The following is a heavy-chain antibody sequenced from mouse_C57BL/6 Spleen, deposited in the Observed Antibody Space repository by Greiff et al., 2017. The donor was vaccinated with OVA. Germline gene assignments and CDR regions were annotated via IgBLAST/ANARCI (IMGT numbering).Heavy chain of an antibody. Sequence: EVQLVESGPGMVKPSQSLSLTCTVTGYSITSGYDWHWIRHFPGNKLEWMGYISYSGSTNYNPSLKSRISITHDTSKNHFFLKLNSVTTEDTATYYCARGGGGWFAYWGQGTLVTVSA. CDR3: ARGGGGWFAY. CDR1: GYSITSGYD. V-gene: IGHV3-1*01. J-gene: IGHJ3*01. D-gene: IGHD1-1*02. CDR2: ISYSGST.